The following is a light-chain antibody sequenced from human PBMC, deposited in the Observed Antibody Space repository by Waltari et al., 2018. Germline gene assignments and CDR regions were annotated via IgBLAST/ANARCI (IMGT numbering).Light chain of an antibody. Sequence: EVVLTQSPATPSVSPGGRATPSCRASQSIATNLAWYQQRRGQAPKLLIFDASTRATSISGRFSGSGSGTEFTLTISSLQSEDSAVYYCQQYNRWPPITFGQGTRLEIK. CDR1: QSIATN. CDR3: QQYNRWPPIT. CDR2: DAS. J-gene: IGKJ5*01. V-gene: IGKV3-15*01.